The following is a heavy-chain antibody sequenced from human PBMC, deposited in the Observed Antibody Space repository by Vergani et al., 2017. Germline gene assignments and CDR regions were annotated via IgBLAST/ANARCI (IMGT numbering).Heavy chain of an antibody. V-gene: IGHV3-30*03. Sequence: QVQLVESGGGVVQPGRSLRLSCAASGFTFSSYGMHWVRQAPGKGLEWVAVISYDGSNKYYADSVKGRFTISRDNSKNTLYLQMNSLRAEDTAVYYCARELLLGELLGAFDIWGQGTMVTVSS. CDR1: GFTFSSYG. D-gene: IGHD3-10*01. CDR3: ARELLLGELLGAFDI. CDR2: ISYDGSNK. J-gene: IGHJ3*02.